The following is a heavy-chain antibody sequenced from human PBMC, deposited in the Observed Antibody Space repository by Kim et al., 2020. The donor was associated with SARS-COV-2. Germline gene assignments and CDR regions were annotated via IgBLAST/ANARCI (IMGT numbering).Heavy chain of an antibody. CDR3: ARDQRSWPYYYYGMDV. CDR2: INPNSGGT. J-gene: IGHJ6*02. Sequence: ASVKVSCKASGYTFTGYYMHWVRQAPGQGLEWMGRINPNSGGTNYAQKFQGRVTMTRDTSISTAYMELSRLRSDDTAVYYCARDQRSWPYYYYGMDVWGQGTTVTVSS. D-gene: IGHD1-26*01. V-gene: IGHV1-2*06. CDR1: GYTFTGYY.